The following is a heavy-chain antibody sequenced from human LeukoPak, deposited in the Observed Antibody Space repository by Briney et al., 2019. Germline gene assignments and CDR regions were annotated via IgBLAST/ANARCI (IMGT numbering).Heavy chain of an antibody. D-gene: IGHD3-16*01. CDR1: GYTLTELS. V-gene: IGHV1-24*01. CDR2: FDPEDGET. J-gene: IGHJ3*02. CDR3: ATTWGSSQLLFDPGGAFDI. Sequence: ASVKVSHKVSGYTLTELSMHWVRQAPGKGLEWMGGFDPEDGETIYAQKFQGRVTMTEDTSTDTAYMELSSLRSEDTAVYYCATTWGSSQLLFDPGGAFDIWGQGTMVTVSS.